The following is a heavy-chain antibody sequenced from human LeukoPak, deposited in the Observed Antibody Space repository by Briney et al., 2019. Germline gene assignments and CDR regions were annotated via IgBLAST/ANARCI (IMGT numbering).Heavy chain of an antibody. V-gene: IGHV4-34*01. CDR3: ARGGSYPTSNDY. CDR2: INHSGTT. D-gene: IGHD1-26*01. Sequence: SETLSLTCTIYGGPFNGYYWSWIRQPPGKGLEWIGEINHSGTTNYNPSLESRVTISVDTSKNQSPLKLSSMTAADTAVYYCARGGSYPTSNDYWGQGTLVTVSS. CDR1: GGPFNGYY. J-gene: IGHJ4*02.